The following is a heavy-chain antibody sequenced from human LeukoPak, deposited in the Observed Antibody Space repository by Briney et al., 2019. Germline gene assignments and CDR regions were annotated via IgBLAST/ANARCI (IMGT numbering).Heavy chain of an antibody. J-gene: IGHJ4*02. Sequence: GGSLSLSCAASGFTFISSVMSWVRQAPGKGLEWVSSITGSGGSTYYSDSVKGRFSISRDNSKNTLYLQMNSLRAEDTAVYYCAKAENGLDYWGQGTLVTVSS. D-gene: IGHD2-8*01. CDR2: ITGSGGST. CDR1: GFTFISSV. CDR3: AKAENGLDY. V-gene: IGHV3-23*01.